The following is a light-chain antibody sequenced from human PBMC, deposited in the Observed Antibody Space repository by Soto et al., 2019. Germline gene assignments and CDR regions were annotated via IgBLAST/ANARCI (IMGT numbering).Light chain of an antibody. J-gene: IGLJ1*01. CDR3: QSYDSSLSGWV. CDR2: GNS. CDR1: SSNIGAGYD. Sequence: QSVLTQPPSVSGAPGQRVTISCTGSSSNIGAGYDVHWYQQLPGTAPKLLIYGNSNRPSGVPDRFSGSKSGTSASLAITGLQAEDEADCYCQSYDSSLSGWVFGTGTKLTVL. V-gene: IGLV1-40*01.